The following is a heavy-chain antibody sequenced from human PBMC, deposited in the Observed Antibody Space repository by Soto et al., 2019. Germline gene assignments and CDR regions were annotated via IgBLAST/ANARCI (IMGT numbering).Heavy chain of an antibody. V-gene: IGHV4-39*01. CDR2: IYYSGST. J-gene: IGHJ4*02. CDR3: ARRRYSGSDFDY. Sequence: SETLSLTCTVSGGSISSSSYYWGWIRQPPGKGLEWIGSIYYSGSTYYNPSLKSRVTISVDTSKNQFSLKLSSVTAADTAVYYCARRRYSGSDFDYWGQGTLVTVSS. D-gene: IGHD5-12*01. CDR1: GGSISSSSYY.